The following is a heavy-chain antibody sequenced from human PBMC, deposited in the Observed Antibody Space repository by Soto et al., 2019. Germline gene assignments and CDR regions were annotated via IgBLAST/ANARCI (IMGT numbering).Heavy chain of an antibody. CDR3: ARPGVWEMATIMVAVPSPRDYYYGMAV. D-gene: IGHD5-12*01. V-gene: IGHV1-69*01. Sequence: QVQLVQSGAEVKKPGSSVKVSCKASGGTFSSYAISWVRQAPGHGLEWMGGIIPIFGTANYAQKFQGRVTITEDESTSTAYMELSSLRSEDTAVYYCARPGVWEMATIMVAVPSPRDYYYGMAVWGQGTTVTVSS. J-gene: IGHJ6*02. CDR1: GGTFSSYA. CDR2: IIPIFGTA.